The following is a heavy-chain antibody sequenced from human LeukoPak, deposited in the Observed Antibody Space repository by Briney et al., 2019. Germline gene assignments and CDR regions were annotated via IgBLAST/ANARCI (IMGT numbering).Heavy chain of an antibody. J-gene: IGHJ6*03. CDR3: ARLHKPNYYYYYYMDV. Sequence: SETLSLTCAVYGGSFSGYYWSWIRQPPGKGLEWIGEINHSGSTNYNPSLKSRVTISVDTSKNQFSLKLSSVTAADTAVYYCARLHKPNYYYYYYMDVWGKGTTVTISS. CDR2: INHSGST. CDR1: GGSFSGYY. V-gene: IGHV4-34*01.